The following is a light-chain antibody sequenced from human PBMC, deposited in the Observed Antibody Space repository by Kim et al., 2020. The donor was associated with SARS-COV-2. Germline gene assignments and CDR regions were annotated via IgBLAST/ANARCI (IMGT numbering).Light chain of an antibody. V-gene: IGLV1-47*01. Sequence: QTVTISCSGSASNVGSHDVYWYQQRPGTAPKLLIYRNNERPSGLPDRFSGSKSGTSASLAISGLRSEDEADYYCAAWDDSLSGWVLGGGTQLTVL. CDR3: AAWDDSLSGWV. CDR1: ASNVGSHD. J-gene: IGLJ3*02. CDR2: RNN.